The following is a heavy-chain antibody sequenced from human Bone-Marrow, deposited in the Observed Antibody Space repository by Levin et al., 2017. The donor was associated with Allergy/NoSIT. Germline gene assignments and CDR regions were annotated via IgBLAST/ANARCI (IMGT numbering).Heavy chain of an antibody. CDR3: ARLFTYAARGFDS. Sequence: LETLSLTCTVSGGSIRSSSYYWGWIRQPPGKGLEWIGTIFYSGSTYYNPSLKSRVTISVDTSKKQFSLNLSSVTATGTAVYSLARLFTYAARGFDSWGQGTLVTVSS. CDR2: IFYSGST. J-gene: IGHJ4*02. D-gene: IGHD2-21*01. V-gene: IGHV4-39*01. CDR1: GGSIRSSSYY.